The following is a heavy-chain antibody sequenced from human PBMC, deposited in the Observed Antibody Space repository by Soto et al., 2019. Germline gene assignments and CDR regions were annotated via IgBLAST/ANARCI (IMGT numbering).Heavy chain of an antibody. V-gene: IGHV4-30-4*01. Sequence: PSETLSLTCTVSGGSISSGDYYWSWIRQPPGKGLEWIGYIYYSGSTYYNPSLKSRVTISVDTSKNQFSLKLSSVTAADTAVYYSDRDQWELLHFDYWGQGTLVTVSS. CDR1: GGSISSGDYY. J-gene: IGHJ4*02. CDR2: IYYSGST. D-gene: IGHD1-26*01. CDR3: DRDQWELLHFDY.